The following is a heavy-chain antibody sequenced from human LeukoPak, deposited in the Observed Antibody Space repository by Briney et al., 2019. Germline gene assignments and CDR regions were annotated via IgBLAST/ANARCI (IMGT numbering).Heavy chain of an antibody. D-gene: IGHD3-10*01. CDR2: IGTAGDT. J-gene: IGHJ6*02. Sequence: PGGSLRLSCAASGFTFSSYDMHWVRQATGKGLEWVPAIGTAGDTYYPGSVKGRFTISREDAKNSLYRQMNSLRAGDTAVYYCARAHYYGSGSYPSYYYYGMDVWGQGTTVTVSS. V-gene: IGHV3-13*01. CDR3: ARAHYYGSGSYPSYYYYGMDV. CDR1: GFTFSSYD.